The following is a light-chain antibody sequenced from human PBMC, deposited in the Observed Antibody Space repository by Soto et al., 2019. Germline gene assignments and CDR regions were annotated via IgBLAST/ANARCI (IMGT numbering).Light chain of an antibody. CDR2: GAS. Sequence: ETVMTQSPAALSVSPGERATLSCRASQNVSSNLAWYQQKPGQAPRLLIYGASTRATGLPARFSGSGSGTEFTLTISSLQSEDFAVYYCQQYNNWPPTLGPVTKVYIK. CDR1: QNVSSN. V-gene: IGKV3-15*01. CDR3: QQYNNWPPT. J-gene: IGKJ3*01.